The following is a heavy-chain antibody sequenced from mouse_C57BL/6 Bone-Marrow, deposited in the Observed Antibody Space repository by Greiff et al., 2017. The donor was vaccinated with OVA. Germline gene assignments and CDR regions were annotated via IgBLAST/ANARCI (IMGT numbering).Heavy chain of an antibody. CDR1: GYSITSGYD. CDR3: ARGDLGRGFAY. J-gene: IGHJ3*01. Sequence: EVHLVESGPGMVKPSQSLSLTCTVTGYSITSGYDWHWIRHFPGNKLEWMGYISYSGSTNYNPSLKSRISITHDTSKNHFFLKLNSVTTEDTATYYCARGDLGRGFAYWGQGTLVTVSA. V-gene: IGHV3-1*01. CDR2: ISYSGST. D-gene: IGHD4-1*01.